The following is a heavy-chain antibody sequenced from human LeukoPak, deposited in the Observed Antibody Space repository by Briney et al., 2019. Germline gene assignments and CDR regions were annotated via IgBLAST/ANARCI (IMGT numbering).Heavy chain of an antibody. D-gene: IGHD4/OR15-4a*01. CDR1: GYTFTSYG. Sequence: ASVRVSCKASGYTFTSYGISCVRQTPGQRLEWMVWISAYNGDTNSAQKLQGRVTMTTDTSTNTAYMELRSLRSDDTAVYYCARPSMVADSYYYYMDVWGKGTTVTVSS. J-gene: IGHJ6*03. CDR2: ISAYNGDT. V-gene: IGHV1-18*01. CDR3: ARPSMVADSYYYYMDV.